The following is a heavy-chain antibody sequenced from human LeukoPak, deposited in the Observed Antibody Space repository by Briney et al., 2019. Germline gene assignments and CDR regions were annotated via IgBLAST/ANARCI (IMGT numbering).Heavy chain of an antibody. D-gene: IGHD2-15*01. V-gene: IGHV3-23*01. CDR1: GFTFDNYA. CDR2: ISPRGTRT. Sequence: GGSLRLSCAASGFTFDNYAMSWFRQAPGKGLECVSGISPRGTRTYYADSVKGRFTISRDNSKNTLFLQMNSLRAEDTALYYCAKDRIMGGSSPDYFDSWGQGTLVTVSS. J-gene: IGHJ4*02. CDR3: AKDRIMGGSSPDYFDS.